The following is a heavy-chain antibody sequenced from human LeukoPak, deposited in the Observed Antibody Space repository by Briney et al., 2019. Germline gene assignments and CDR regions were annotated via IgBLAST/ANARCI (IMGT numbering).Heavy chain of an antibody. D-gene: IGHD3-10*01. CDR1: GGSFSGYY. J-gene: IGHJ4*02. CDR3: ARASEGFGELFPDY. CDR2: INHSGST. Sequence: SETLSLTCAVYGGSFSGYYWSWIRQPPGKGLEWIGEINHSGSTNYNPSLKSRVTISVDTSKNQFSLKLSSVTAADTAVYYCARASEGFGELFPDYWGQGTLVTVSS. V-gene: IGHV4-34*01.